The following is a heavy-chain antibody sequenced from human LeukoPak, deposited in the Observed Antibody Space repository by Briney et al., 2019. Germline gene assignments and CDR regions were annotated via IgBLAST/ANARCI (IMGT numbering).Heavy chain of an antibody. V-gene: IGHV4-39*07. D-gene: IGHD3-10*01. CDR1: GGSISTSNYY. J-gene: IGHJ4*02. CDR3: ASSHFGSGSYRY. CDR2: IFYSGST. Sequence: SETLSLTCTVSGGSISTSNYYWGWIRQPPGEGLEWIGNIFYSGSTYYSPSLRSRVTISLDTSKNQFSLKLSSVTAADTAVYYCASSHFGSGSYRYWGQGTLVTVSS.